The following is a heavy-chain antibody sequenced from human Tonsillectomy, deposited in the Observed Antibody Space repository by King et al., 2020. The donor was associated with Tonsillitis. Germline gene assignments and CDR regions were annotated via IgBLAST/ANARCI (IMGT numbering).Heavy chain of an antibody. D-gene: IGHD3-22*01. Sequence: QLVQSGAEVKKPGESLKISCKASGYSFTSYWIVWVRQMPGKGLECMGIIYPGDSETRYSPSFQGQVIISADKSISTAYLQWSSLKASDTAMYYCAGRYYYDSTGYYPFDYWGQGTLVTVSS. CDR3: AGRYYYDSTGYYPFDY. CDR1: GYSFTSYW. CDR2: IYPGDSET. J-gene: IGHJ4*02. V-gene: IGHV5-51*01.